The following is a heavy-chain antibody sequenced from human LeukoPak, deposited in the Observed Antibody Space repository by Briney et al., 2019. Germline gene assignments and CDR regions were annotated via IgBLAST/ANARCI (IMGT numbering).Heavy chain of an antibody. V-gene: IGHV3-48*01. CDR1: GFTFSSYS. D-gene: IGHD6-13*01. CDR2: ISRGSGTT. J-gene: IGHJ3*02. Sequence: GGSLRLSCAASGFTFSSYSMNWVRQAPGKGLEWVSYISRGSGTTYYVDSVKGRFTISRDNSNNSLFVQMNSLRAEDTAVYYCAKDRGIAAAHDAFDIWGQGTMVTVSS. CDR3: AKDRGIAAAHDAFDI.